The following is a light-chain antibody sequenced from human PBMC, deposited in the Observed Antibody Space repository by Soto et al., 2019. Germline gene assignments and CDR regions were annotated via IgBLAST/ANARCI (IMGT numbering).Light chain of an antibody. CDR1: QDIDNY. CDR3: QHYDGVPPYT. CDR2: DAS. V-gene: IGKV1-33*01. Sequence: DIQMTQSPSSLSASVGDRITITCQASQDIDNYLNWYQQRPGQAPKLLIYDASYLETGVPSRFSGRGSGTDFSFTISSLQPEDIATYYCQHYDGVPPYTFGQGTRLDLK. J-gene: IGKJ2*01.